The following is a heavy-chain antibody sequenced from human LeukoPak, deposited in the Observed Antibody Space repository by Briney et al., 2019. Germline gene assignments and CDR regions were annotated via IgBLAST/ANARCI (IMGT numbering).Heavy chain of an antibody. CDR1: XGXXSXYA. Sequence: XXAXXGXXSXYAISXVRQAPGQGLEWMGGIIPIFGTANYAQKFQGRVTITTDESTSTAYMELSSLRSEDTAVYYCARTVVATQGFDYWGQGTLVTVSS. CDR2: IIPIFGTA. J-gene: IGHJ4*02. CDR3: ARTVVATQGFDY. D-gene: IGHD5-12*01. V-gene: IGHV1-69*05.